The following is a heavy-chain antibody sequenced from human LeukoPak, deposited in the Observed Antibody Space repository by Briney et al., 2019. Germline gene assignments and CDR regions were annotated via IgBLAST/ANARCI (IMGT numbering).Heavy chain of an antibody. CDR2: IYHSGST. V-gene: IGHV4-38-2*02. J-gene: IGHJ6*03. CDR3: ARDRARGCSYYYYYMDV. CDR1: GYSISSGYY. Sequence: SETLSLTCTVSGYSISSGYYWGWIRQPPGKGLEWIGSIYHSGSTYYNPSLKSRVTISVDTSKNQFSLKLSSVTAADTAVYYCARDRARGCSYYYYYMDVWGKGTTVTVSS. D-gene: IGHD5-18*01.